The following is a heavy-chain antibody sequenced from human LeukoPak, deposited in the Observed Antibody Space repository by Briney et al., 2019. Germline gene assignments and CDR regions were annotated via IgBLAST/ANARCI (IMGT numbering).Heavy chain of an antibody. CDR3: ARAVSGRFDY. J-gene: IGHJ4*02. CDR2: INHSGST. D-gene: IGHD6-19*01. CDR1: GGSFSGYY. Sequence: SETLSLTCAVYGGSFSGYYWSWIRQPSGKGLEWIGEINHSGSTNYNPSLKSRVTISVDTSKNQFSLRLGSVTAADTAIYYCARAVSGRFDYWGQGTLVTVSS. V-gene: IGHV4-34*01.